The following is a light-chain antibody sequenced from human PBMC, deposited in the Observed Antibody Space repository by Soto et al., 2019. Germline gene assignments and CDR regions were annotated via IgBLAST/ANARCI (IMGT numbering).Light chain of an antibody. CDR2: KAS. V-gene: IGKV1-5*03. J-gene: IGKJ4*01. Sequence: DIQMTKSPSTLSASVGDRVTITFRASQRISGWLSWYQQKPGKVPKLLIYKASSLESGVPSRFSGSGSGTEFTLTISSLQPDDFATYYCQQYNIYPLTFGGGTKVDIK. CDR3: QQYNIYPLT. CDR1: QRISGW.